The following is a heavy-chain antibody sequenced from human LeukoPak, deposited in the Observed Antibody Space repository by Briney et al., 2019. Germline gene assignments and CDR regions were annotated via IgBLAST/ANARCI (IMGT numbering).Heavy chain of an antibody. CDR2: IYPGDSDT. CDR3: ARQAAAGTYYYYYYMDV. V-gene: IGHV5-51*01. Sequence: GESLKISCKGSGYSFTSYWIGWVRQMPGKGLERMGIIYPGDSDTRYSPSFQGQVTISADKSISTAYLQWSSLKASDTAMYYCARQAAAGTYYYYYYMDVWGKGTTVTVSS. D-gene: IGHD6-13*01. CDR1: GYSFTSYW. J-gene: IGHJ6*03.